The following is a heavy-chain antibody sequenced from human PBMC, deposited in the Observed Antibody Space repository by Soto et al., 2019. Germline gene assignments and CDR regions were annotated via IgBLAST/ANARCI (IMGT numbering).Heavy chain of an antibody. D-gene: IGHD3-10*01. CDR1: GYTFTSYD. V-gene: IGHV1-8*01. J-gene: IGHJ6*03. Sequence: ASVKVSCKASGYTFTSYDIKWVRQATGQGLEWMGWMNPNSGNTGYAQKFQGRVTMTRNTSISTAYMELSSLRSEDTAVYYCARGYGSGSYSYYYYYMDVWGKGTTVTVS. CDR2: MNPNSGNT. CDR3: ARGYGSGSYSYYYYYMDV.